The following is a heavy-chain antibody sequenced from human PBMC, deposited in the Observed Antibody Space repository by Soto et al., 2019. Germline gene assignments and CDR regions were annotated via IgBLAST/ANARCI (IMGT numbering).Heavy chain of an antibody. V-gene: IGHV4-59*01. D-gene: IGHD3-10*01. CDR3: ARDSAVRGVNYYYYGMDV. Sequence: SETLSLTCTVSGGSISSYYWSWIRQPPGKGLEWIGYIYYSGSTNYNPSLKSRVTISVDTSKNQFSLKLSSVTAADTAVYYCARDSAVRGVNYYYYGMDVWGQGTTVTVSS. J-gene: IGHJ6*02. CDR2: IYYSGST. CDR1: GGSISSYY.